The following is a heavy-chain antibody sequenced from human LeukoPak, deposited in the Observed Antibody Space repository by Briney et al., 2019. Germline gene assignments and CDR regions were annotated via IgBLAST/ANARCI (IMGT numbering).Heavy chain of an antibody. D-gene: IGHD1-26*01. CDR2: INHSGST. J-gene: IGHJ4*02. CDR1: GGSFSGYY. CDR3: ARRIGSYSLFRRPSSFDY. V-gene: IGHV4-34*01. Sequence: SETLSLTCAVYGGSFSGYYWSWLRQPPGKGLEWIGEINHSGSTNYNPSLKSRVTISVDTSKNQFSLKLSSVTAADTAVYYCARRIGSYSLFRRPSSFDYWGQGTLVTVSS.